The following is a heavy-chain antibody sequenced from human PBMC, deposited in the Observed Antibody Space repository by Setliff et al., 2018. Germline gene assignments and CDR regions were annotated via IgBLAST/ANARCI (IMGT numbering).Heavy chain of an antibody. J-gene: IGHJ4*02. Sequence: PGGSLRLSCAASGFTFSSYRMHWVRQAPGKGLEWVAVIWDDGGNKYHADSVKGRFTISRDNSKNTLYLQMNSLRPEDTAVYYCARSGGSNWQTKLDYWGQGTLVTVSS. CDR3: ARSGGSNWQTKLDY. V-gene: IGHV3-33*08. CDR2: IWDDGGNK. CDR1: GFTFSSYR. D-gene: IGHD2-15*01.